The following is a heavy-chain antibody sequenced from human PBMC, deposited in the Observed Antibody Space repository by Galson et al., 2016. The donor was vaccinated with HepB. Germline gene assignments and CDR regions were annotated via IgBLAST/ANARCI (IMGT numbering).Heavy chain of an antibody. Sequence: SVKVSCKASGYTFTSYYMHWVRQAPGQGLEWMGIINPSGGSTFYAQKFQGRVTMTRDTSTSTVYMELSSLRSEDTAVYYCARGDIKYYGSGGHWGQGTLVTVSS. CDR2: INPSGGST. V-gene: IGHV1-46*01. J-gene: IGHJ4*02. D-gene: IGHD3-10*01. CDR1: GYTFTSYY. CDR3: ARGDIKYYGSGGH.